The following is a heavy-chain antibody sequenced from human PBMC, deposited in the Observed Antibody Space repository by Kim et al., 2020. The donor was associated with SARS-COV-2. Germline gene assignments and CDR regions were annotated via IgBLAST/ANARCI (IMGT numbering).Heavy chain of an antibody. J-gene: IGHJ4*02. D-gene: IGHD3-9*01. CDR3: ARQKAMYYDILTGYLYYFDY. Sequence: RVTISVDTSKNQFSLKLSSVTAADTAVYYCARQKAMYYDILTGYLYYFDYWGQGTLVTVSS. V-gene: IGHV4-34*01.